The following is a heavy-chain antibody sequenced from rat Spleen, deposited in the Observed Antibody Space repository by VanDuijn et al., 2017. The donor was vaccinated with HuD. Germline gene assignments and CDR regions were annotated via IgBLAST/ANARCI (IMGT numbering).Heavy chain of an antibody. CDR1: GFSLTSYN. J-gene: IGHJ2*01. CDR3: VKLAGSPGDY. CDR2: MRYNGDT. V-gene: IGHV2-63*01. D-gene: IGHD5-1*01. Sequence: QVQLKESGPGLVQPSQTLSLTCTVSGFSLTSYNVHWVRQPPGKGLEWMGRMRYNGDTSYNSALKSRLSISRDTSKSQVFLKMNSLQTDDTAMYFCVKLAGSPGDYWGQGVMVTVSS.